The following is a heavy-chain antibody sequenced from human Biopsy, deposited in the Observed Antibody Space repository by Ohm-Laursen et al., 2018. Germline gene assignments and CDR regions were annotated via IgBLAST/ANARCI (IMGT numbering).Heavy chain of an antibody. CDR1: GGYISHYY. CDR2: IYITGET. V-gene: IGHV4-4*07. CDR3: ARAPPLIRGVVESWFDP. J-gene: IGHJ5*02. D-gene: IGHD3-10*01. Sequence: PGTLSLTCPVSGGYISHYYWTWIRQPAGQGLEWIGRIYITGETDYNPSLKSRVTMSVDSSKKQLALKWKSVTAADTAIYYCARAPPLIRGVVESWFDPWGQGILVTVSS.